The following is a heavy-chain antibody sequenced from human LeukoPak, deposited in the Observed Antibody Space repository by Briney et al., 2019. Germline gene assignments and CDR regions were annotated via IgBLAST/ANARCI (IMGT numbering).Heavy chain of an antibody. J-gene: IGHJ3*02. CDR2: IYHSGST. CDR3: ARHCCSGPAKRVFDI. Sequence: PSETLSLTCAVSGGSISSSNWWSWVRQPPGKGLEWIGEIYHSGSTNYNPSLRSRVTISVDTSNNQFSLRLGSVTAGDTAVYHCARHCCSGPAKRVFDIWGQGTMVTVSS. D-gene: IGHD2-15*01. V-gene: IGHV4-4*02. CDR1: GGSISSSNW.